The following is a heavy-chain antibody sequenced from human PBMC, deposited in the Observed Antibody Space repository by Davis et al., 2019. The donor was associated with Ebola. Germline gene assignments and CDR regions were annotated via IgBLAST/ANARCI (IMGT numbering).Heavy chain of an antibody. V-gene: IGHV1-2*02. J-gene: IGHJ4*02. CDR1: GYTLTSYY. Sequence: ASVTVSCKASGYTLTSYYIHWVRQAPGQGLEWMGWINPNSGGANYAQKFQGRVTMTRDTSISTVYMEMSTVRSDDTAVYYCARETRTTVLDYWGQGTLVTVSS. CDR3: ARETRTTVLDY. CDR2: INPNSGGA. D-gene: IGHD1-1*01.